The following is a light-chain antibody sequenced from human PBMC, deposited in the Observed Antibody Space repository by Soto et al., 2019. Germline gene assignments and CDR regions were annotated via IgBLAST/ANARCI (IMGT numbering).Light chain of an antibody. CDR2: AAS. V-gene: IGKV1-9*01. CDR3: QQLNSYPLT. Sequence: QLTQSPSSLSVSVGDRVTITCRASQGIASYLAWYQQKPGQAPNLLIYAASTLQSGVPSRFSGSGSGTDFTLTISSLQPEDFATYYCQQLNSYPLTFGGGTKVEI. J-gene: IGKJ4*01. CDR1: QGIASY.